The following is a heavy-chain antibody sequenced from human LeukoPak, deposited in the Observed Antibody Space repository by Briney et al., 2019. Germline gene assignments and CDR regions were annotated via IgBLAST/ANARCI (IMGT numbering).Heavy chain of an antibody. Sequence: GESLKVSCKASGYTFTIYGISWVRQAPGQELEWMGWISPYNGNRNYAQKFQGRVTMTTDTSTSTAYMELRSLRSDDTAVYYCARVVGLNEWEPQYWGQGTLVTVSS. D-gene: IGHD1-26*01. CDR3: ARVVGLNEWEPQY. V-gene: IGHV1-18*01. CDR1: GYTFTIYG. CDR2: ISPYNGNR. J-gene: IGHJ4*02.